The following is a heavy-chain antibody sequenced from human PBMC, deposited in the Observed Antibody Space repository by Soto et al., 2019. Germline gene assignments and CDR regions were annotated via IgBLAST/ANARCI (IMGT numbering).Heavy chain of an antibody. CDR3: ARLVVVPAATWFAY. D-gene: IGHD2-2*01. V-gene: IGHV3-53*04. J-gene: IGHJ4*02. Sequence: PGGSLRLSCAASGFTVTNNDMSWVRQAPGKGLEWVSVIYSGGATDYADSVKGRFTISRHSSMNTLYLQMNSLTAEDTAVYYCARLVVVPAATWFAYWGQGSLVTVSS. CDR1: GFTVTNND. CDR2: IYSGGAT.